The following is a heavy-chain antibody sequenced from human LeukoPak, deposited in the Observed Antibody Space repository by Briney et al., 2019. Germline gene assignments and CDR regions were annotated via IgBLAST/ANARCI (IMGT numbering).Heavy chain of an antibody. Sequence: SETLSLTCTVSGGSMSSYFWSWIRQPPGKELEWIGYIFYSGSTNYNPSLKSRVTISVDTSKNQFSLKLSSVTAADTAVYYRARAAPCGGGCSAWLDPWGQGTLVTVSS. D-gene: IGHD2-21*02. CDR1: GGSMSSYF. J-gene: IGHJ5*02. CDR2: IFYSGST. CDR3: ARAAPCGGGCSAWLDP. V-gene: IGHV4-59*01.